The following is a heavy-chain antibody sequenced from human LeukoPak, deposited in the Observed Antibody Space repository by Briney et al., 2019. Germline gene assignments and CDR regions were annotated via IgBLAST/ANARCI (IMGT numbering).Heavy chain of an antibody. CDR1: GFTFSSYA. CDR3: ARARVTRDFDY. V-gene: IGHV3-74*01. Sequence: PGGSLRLSCAASGFTFSSYAMSWVRQAPGKGLVWVSRINSDGSSTSYADSVKGRFTISRDNAKNTLYLQMNSLRAEDTAVYYCARARVTRDFDYWGQGTLVTVSS. J-gene: IGHJ4*02. CDR2: INSDGSST. D-gene: IGHD4-17*01.